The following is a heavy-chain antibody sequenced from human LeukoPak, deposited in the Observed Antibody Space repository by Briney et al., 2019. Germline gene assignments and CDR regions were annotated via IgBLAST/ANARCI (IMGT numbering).Heavy chain of an antibody. D-gene: IGHD5-24*01. V-gene: IGHV4-59*01. CDR1: GGSFSGYY. Sequence: SETLSLTCAVYGGSFSGYYWSWIRQPPGKGLERIGYIYYSGSTNYNPSLKSRVTISVDTSKNQFSLKLSSVTAADTAVYYCARSAVEMATIDFDYWGQGTLVTVSS. J-gene: IGHJ4*02. CDR3: ARSAVEMATIDFDY. CDR2: IYYSGST.